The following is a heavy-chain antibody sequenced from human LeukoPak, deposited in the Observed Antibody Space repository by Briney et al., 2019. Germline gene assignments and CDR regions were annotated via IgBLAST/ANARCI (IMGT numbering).Heavy chain of an antibody. Sequence: GGSQRLSCAASGFTFSSYWMSWVRQAPGEGLEWVAKINQDGTEKAYVDSVRGRFTISRDNAKNSLFLQMNSLRAEDTAVYYCARGPLIAAAGTWWGQGTLVTVSS. V-gene: IGHV3-7*03. J-gene: IGHJ4*02. CDR2: INQDGTEK. CDR1: GFTFSSYW. CDR3: ARGPLIAAAGTW. D-gene: IGHD6-13*01.